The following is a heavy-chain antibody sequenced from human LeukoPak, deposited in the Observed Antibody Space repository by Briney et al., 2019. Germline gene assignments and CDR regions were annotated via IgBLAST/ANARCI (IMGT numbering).Heavy chain of an antibody. D-gene: IGHD3-10*01. J-gene: IGHJ4*02. CDR1: GXTFSSYA. V-gene: IGHV3-64*01. CDR2: ISSNGGST. CDR3: ARGGLLWFGELSGY. Sequence: PGGSLRLSCAASGXTFSSYAMHWVRQAPGKGLESVLVISSNGGSTYYANSVKGKFTISRDNSKNTLYLQMASLRAEDMAVYYCARGGLLWFGELSGYWGQGTLVTVSS.